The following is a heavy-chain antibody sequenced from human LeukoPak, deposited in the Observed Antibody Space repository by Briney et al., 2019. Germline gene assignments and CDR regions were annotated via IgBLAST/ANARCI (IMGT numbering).Heavy chain of an antibody. Sequence: GGSLRLSCAASGFTFSGSAMHWVRQASGKGLEWVGRIRSKANSYATAYAASVKGRFTISRDDSKNTAYLQMNSLKTEDTAVYYCMEGTGADGSSSSGGQGTLVTVSS. D-gene: IGHD6-6*01. CDR1: GFTFSGSA. V-gene: IGHV3-73*01. CDR2: IRSKANSYAT. J-gene: IGHJ4*02. CDR3: MEGTGADGSSSS.